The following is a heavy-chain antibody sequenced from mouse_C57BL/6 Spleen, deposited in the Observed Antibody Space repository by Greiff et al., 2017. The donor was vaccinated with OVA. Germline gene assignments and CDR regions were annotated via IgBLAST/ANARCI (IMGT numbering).Heavy chain of an antibody. CDR1: GYTFTDYE. CDR3: TRDGNYLYYFDY. D-gene: IGHD2-1*01. V-gene: IGHV1-15*01. J-gene: IGHJ2*01. Sequence: QVQLQQSGAELVRPGASVTLSCKASGYTFTDYEMHWVKQTPVHGLEWIGAIDPETGGTAYNQKFKGKAILTADKSSSTAYMELRSLTSEDSAVYYCTRDGNYLYYFDYWGQGTTLTVSS. CDR2: IDPETGGT.